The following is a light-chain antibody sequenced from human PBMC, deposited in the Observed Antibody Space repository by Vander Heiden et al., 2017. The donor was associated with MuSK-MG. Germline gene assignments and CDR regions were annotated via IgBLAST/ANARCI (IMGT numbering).Light chain of an antibody. CDR3: QNYNSAPLT. CDR2: AAS. Sequence: IQMTQSPSSLSATVGDRVTITCRASQGSSNYLAWYQQKPEKVPKLLIYAASTMQSGVPSRFSGSGSGADFTLTISSLQPEDVATYFCQNYNSAPLTFGGGTKVEIK. CDR1: QGSSNY. V-gene: IGKV1-27*01. J-gene: IGKJ4*01.